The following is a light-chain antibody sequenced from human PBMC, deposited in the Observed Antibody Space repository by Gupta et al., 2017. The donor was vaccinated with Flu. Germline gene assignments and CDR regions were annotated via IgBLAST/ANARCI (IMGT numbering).Light chain of an antibody. Sequence: DVEMTQSPFSLSVTLGQPASISCRSSQSLVSSDGNTYLNWFQQRPGQSPRRLIYKVSNRDSGVPDRFSGSGSGTDFTLKISRVEAEDVGVYYCVQGTHWPPVFTFGGGTKVEIK. CDR2: KVS. J-gene: IGKJ4*01. CDR1: QSLVSSDGNTY. V-gene: IGKV2-30*01. CDR3: VQGTHWPPVFT.